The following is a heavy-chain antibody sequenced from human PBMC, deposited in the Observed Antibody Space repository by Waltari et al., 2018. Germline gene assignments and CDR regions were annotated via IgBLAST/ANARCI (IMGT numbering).Heavy chain of an antibody. V-gene: IGHV3-21*02. CDR1: GFTFNTYT. D-gene: IGHD6-13*01. Sequence: EVQLVESGGGLVKPGGSLRLSCAASGFTFNTYTMNWVRQAPGKGLGWGSSISSTSSDIYYADSVKGRFTISRDNAKSSLYLQLNSLRAEDTAVYYCAGGYSSYYGMDVWGQGTTVTVSS. CDR3: AGGYSSYYGMDV. CDR2: ISSTSSDI. J-gene: IGHJ6*02.